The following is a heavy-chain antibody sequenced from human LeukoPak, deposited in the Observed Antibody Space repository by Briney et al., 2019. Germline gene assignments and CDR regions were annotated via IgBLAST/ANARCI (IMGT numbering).Heavy chain of an antibody. V-gene: IGHV1-69*01. Sequence: SAKVSCKASGGTFSSYAISWVRQAPGQGLEWMGGIIPIFGTANYAQKFQGRVTITADESTSTAYMELSSLRSEDTAVYYCARDGRYDILTGYYLDAFDIWGQGTMVTVSS. D-gene: IGHD3-9*01. CDR2: IIPIFGTA. CDR3: ARDGRYDILTGYYLDAFDI. CDR1: GGTFSSYA. J-gene: IGHJ3*02.